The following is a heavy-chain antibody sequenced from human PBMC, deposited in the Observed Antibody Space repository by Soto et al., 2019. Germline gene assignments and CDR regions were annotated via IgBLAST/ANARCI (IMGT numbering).Heavy chain of an antibody. J-gene: IGHJ3*02. D-gene: IGHD2-21*02. Sequence: GGSLRLSCAASGFTFSSYSMNWVRQAPGKGLEWVSSISSSSSYIYYADSVKGRFTISRDNAKNSLYLQMNSLRAEDTAVYYCAREGGVVVTAFDAFDIWGQGTMVTVSS. CDR1: GFTFSSYS. V-gene: IGHV3-21*01. CDR3: AREGGVVVTAFDAFDI. CDR2: ISSSSSYI.